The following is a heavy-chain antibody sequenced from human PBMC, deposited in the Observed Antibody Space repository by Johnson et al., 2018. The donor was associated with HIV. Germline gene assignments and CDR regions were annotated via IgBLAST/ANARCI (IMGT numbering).Heavy chain of an antibody. CDR2: IWYDGSDN. CDR1: GFTFSGYG. Sequence: QMLLVESGGGVVQPGGSLRLSCAASGFTFSGYGMHWVRQAPGKGLEWVAVIWYDGSDNYYADSVKGRFTISRDNAKNMLYLQKNSRRAEDTAVYYCARVVNGCAFDIWGQGTMVTVSS. J-gene: IGHJ3*02. CDR3: ARVVNGCAFDI. V-gene: IGHV3-33*01. D-gene: IGHD2-8*01.